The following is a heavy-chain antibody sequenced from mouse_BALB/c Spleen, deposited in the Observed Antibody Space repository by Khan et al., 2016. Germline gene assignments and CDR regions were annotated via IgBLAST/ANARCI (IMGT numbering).Heavy chain of an antibody. J-gene: IGHJ2*01. Sequence: QVQLQQSGAELVRPGTSVKISCKASGYAFTNYWLGWVKQRPGHGLEWIGDIYPGSGNTYYNEKFKGKATLTADKSSSTAYMQLSSLTSEDSAVYFGARGAGYDYWGQGTTLTVSS. D-gene: IGHD2-14*01. CDR2: IYPGSGNT. CDR3: ARGAGYDY. CDR1: GYAFTNYW. V-gene: IGHV1-63*01.